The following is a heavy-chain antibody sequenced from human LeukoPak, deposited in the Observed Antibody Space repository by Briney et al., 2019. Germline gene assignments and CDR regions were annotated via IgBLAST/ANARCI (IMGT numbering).Heavy chain of an antibody. CDR1: GVSISSGGYY. V-gene: IGHV4-31*03. Sequence: SETLSLTCTVSGVSISSGGYYWIWIRQPPGKGLEWSGYIYYSGSTYYNPSLKSRVTISVDTSKNQFSLKLSSVTAADTAVYYCARGGSYNWFDPWGQGTLVTVSS. CDR3: ARGGSYNWFDP. D-gene: IGHD1-26*01. J-gene: IGHJ5*02. CDR2: IYYSGST.